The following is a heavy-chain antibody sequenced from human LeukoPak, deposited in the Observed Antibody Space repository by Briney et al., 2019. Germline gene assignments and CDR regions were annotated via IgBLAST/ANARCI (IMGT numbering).Heavy chain of an antibody. D-gene: IGHD3-10*01. Sequence: SETLSLTCAVYGGSFSGYYWSWIRQPPGKGLEWIGEINHSGSTNYNPSLKSRVTISVDTSKNQFSLKLSSVTAADTAVYYCAGQRITMVRGTDYYYCYGMDVWGKGTTVTVSS. CDR3: AGQRITMVRGTDYYYCYGMDV. J-gene: IGHJ6*04. CDR2: INHSGST. V-gene: IGHV4-34*01. CDR1: GGSFSGYY.